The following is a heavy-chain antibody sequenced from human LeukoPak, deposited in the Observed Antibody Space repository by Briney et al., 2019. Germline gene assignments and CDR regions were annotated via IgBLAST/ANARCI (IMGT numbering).Heavy chain of an antibody. CDR2: IYYSGST. Sequence: SETQSLTCTVSGGSISSYYWSWIRQPPGKGLKWIGYIYYSGSTNYNPSLKSRVTISVDTSKNQFSLKLSSVTAADTAVYYCASYSGSYFGFSYYFDYWGQGTLVTVSS. V-gene: IGHV4-59*01. J-gene: IGHJ4*02. CDR3: ASYSGSYFGFSYYFDY. D-gene: IGHD1-26*01. CDR1: GGSISSYY.